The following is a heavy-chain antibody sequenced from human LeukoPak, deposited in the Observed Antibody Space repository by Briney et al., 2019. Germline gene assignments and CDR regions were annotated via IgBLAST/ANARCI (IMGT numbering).Heavy chain of an antibody. Sequence: SGPALVKHTQTLTLTCTFSGFSLSTSGMRVSWIRQPPGKALEWLARIDWDDDKFYSTSLKTRLTISKDTSKNQVVLTMTNMDPVDTATYYCERSFSLWFGELSPGFDYWGQGTLVTVSS. J-gene: IGHJ4*02. D-gene: IGHD3-10*01. V-gene: IGHV2-70*04. CDR1: GFSLSTSGMR. CDR2: IDWDDDK. CDR3: ERSFSLWFGELSPGFDY.